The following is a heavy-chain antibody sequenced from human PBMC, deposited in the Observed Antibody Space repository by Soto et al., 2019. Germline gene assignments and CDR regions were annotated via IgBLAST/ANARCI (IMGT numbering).Heavy chain of an antibody. V-gene: IGHV3-33*01. D-gene: IGHD3-3*01. J-gene: IGHJ5*02. CDR1: GFTFSSYG. CDR3: ARDAVRFLEWFNWFDP. CDR2: IWYDGSNK. Sequence: GGSLRLSCAASGFTFSSYGMHWVRQAPGKGLEWVAVIWYDGSNKYYADSVKGRFTISRDNSKNTLYLQMNSLRAEDTAVYYCARDAVRFLEWFNWFDPWGQGTLVTVSS.